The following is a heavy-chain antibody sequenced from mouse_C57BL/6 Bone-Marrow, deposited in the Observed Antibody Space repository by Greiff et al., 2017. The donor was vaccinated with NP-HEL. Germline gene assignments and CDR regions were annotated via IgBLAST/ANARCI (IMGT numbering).Heavy chain of an antibody. D-gene: IGHD1-1*01. V-gene: IGHV1-78*01. CDR3: AREDYYGSSYVYAMDY. Sequence: QVQLQQSDAELVKPGASVKISCKVSGYTFTDHTIHWMKQRPEQGLEWIGYIYPRDGSTKYNEKFKGKATLTADKSSSTAYMQLNSLTSEDSAVYFCAREDYYGSSYVYAMDYWGQGTSVTVSS. CDR2: IYPRDGST. J-gene: IGHJ4*01. CDR1: GYTFTDHT.